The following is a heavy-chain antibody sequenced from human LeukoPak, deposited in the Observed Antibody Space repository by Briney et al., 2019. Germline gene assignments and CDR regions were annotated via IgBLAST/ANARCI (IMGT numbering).Heavy chain of an antibody. Sequence: GGSLRLSCAASGFTFSDYYMSWVRQAPGKGLEWVSAISGSGGSTYYADSVKGRFTISRDNSKNTLYLQMNSLRAEDTAVYYCTRECSGGSCYSVDYWGQGTLVTVSS. V-gene: IGHV3-23*01. J-gene: IGHJ4*02. CDR2: ISGSGGST. D-gene: IGHD2-15*01. CDR1: GFTFSDYY. CDR3: TRECSGGSCYSVDY.